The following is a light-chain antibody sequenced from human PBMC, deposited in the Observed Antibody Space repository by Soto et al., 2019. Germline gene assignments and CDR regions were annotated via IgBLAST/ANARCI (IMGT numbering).Light chain of an antibody. CDR1: SSDVGFYNY. J-gene: IGLJ1*01. V-gene: IGLV2-8*01. CDR3: SSYTGGNPSYV. CDR2: AVT. Sequence: QSALTQPPSASGSPGQSVTISCTGKSSDVGFYNYVSWYQQHPGKAPRLMIYAVTRRPSGVSDRFSGSKSGNTASLTVSGLQAEDEAEYYCSSYTGGNPSYVFGTGTKLTVL.